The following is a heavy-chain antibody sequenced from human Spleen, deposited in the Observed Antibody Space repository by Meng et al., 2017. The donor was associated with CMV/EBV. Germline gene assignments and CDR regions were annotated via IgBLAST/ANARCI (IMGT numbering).Heavy chain of an antibody. Sequence: ASGFTFSSYAMHWVRQAPRKGLEYVSVISSHGDSTYYADSVKGRFTISRDDSKNTLYLRMGSLRAEDMAVYYCARSGRGLKAAFDIWGQGSMVTVSS. CDR1: GFTFSSYA. V-gene: IGHV3-64*02. J-gene: IGHJ3*02. CDR2: ISSHGDST. CDR3: ARSGRGLKAAFDI. D-gene: IGHD3-3*01.